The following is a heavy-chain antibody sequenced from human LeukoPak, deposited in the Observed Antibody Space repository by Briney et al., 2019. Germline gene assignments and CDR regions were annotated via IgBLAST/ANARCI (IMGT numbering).Heavy chain of an antibody. CDR3: ARAHYDILTGYKNWFDP. Sequence: ASVKVSCKASGYTFTSYDINWVRQAPGQGLEWMGWINPNSGGTNYAQKFQGRVTMTRDTSISTAYMELSRLRSDDTAVYYCARAHYDILTGYKNWFDPWGQGTLVTVSS. J-gene: IGHJ5*02. CDR1: GYTFTSYD. D-gene: IGHD3-9*01. V-gene: IGHV1-2*02. CDR2: INPNSGGT.